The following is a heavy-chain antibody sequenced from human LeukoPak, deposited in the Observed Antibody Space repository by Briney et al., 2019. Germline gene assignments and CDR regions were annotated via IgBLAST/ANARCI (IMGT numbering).Heavy chain of an antibody. Sequence: GGSLRLSCAASGFTFSSYAMSWVRQAPGKGLEWVSAISGSGSTYYADSVKGRFTISRDNSKNTLYLQMNSLRAEDTAVYYCAKRHCSSTSCYVNGMDVWGQGTTITVSS. CDR2: ISGSGST. CDR1: GFTFSSYA. V-gene: IGHV3-23*01. CDR3: AKRHCSSTSCYVNGMDV. J-gene: IGHJ6*02. D-gene: IGHD2-2*01.